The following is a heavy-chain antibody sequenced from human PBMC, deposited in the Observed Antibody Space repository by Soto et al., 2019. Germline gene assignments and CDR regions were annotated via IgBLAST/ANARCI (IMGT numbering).Heavy chain of an antibody. CDR3: AKDRRQAQRYSGYIPDY. Sequence: GGSLRLSCAASGFTFSSYGMHWVRQAPGKGLEWVAVIWYDGSNKYYADSVKGRFTISRDNSKNTLYLQMNSLRAEDTAVYYCAKDRRQAQRYSGYIPDYWGQGTMVTVS. CDR2: IWYDGSNK. J-gene: IGHJ4*02. D-gene: IGHD5-12*01. CDR1: GFTFSSYG. V-gene: IGHV3-33*06.